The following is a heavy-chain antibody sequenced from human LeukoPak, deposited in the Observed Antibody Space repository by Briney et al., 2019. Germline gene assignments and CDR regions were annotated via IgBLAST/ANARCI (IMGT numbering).Heavy chain of an antibody. CDR2: INWNGGAS. CDR1: GFVFDDYG. Sequence: GGSLRLSCEGSGFVFDDYGFNWVRQGPGKGLEWVSGINWNGGASGYAESVKGRFAISRDNDKNSVFLQMNNLSAEDTALYYCARDRSYTYGCDGFDFWGQGTMVTVSS. CDR3: ARDRSYTYGCDGFDF. D-gene: IGHD2-2*02. V-gene: IGHV3-20*04. J-gene: IGHJ3*01.